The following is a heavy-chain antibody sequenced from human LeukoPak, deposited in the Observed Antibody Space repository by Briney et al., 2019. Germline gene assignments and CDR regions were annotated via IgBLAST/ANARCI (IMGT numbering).Heavy chain of an antibody. V-gene: IGHV1-69*01. Sequence: ASVKVSCKASGGTFSSYAISWVRQAPGRGLEWMGGIIPIFGTANYAQKFQGRVTITADESTSTAYMELSSLRSEDTAVYYCARGRYYYDSSGYRNFDYWGQGTLVTVSS. CDR1: GGTFSSYA. CDR2: IIPIFGTA. CDR3: ARGRYYYDSSGYRNFDY. J-gene: IGHJ4*02. D-gene: IGHD3-22*01.